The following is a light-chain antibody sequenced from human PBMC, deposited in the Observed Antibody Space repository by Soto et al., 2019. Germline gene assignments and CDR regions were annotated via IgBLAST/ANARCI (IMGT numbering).Light chain of an antibody. J-gene: IGKJ1*01. CDR3: QQYGSSSWT. CDR1: QSVSSSY. V-gene: IGKV3-20*01. Sequence: EIVLTQSPGTLSSSPGERATLSCRASQSVSSSYLAWYRQKPGQAPRLLIYAASSRATGIPDRFSGSGSGTDFTLTISRLEPVDFAVYYCQQYGSSSWTLGQGTRVDIK. CDR2: AAS.